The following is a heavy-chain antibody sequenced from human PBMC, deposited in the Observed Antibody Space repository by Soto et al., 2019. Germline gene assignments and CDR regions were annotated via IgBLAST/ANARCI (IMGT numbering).Heavy chain of an antibody. J-gene: IGHJ4*02. CDR3: ARGYCSDTNCFSYLDY. CDR1: GFTFSSYS. V-gene: IGHV3-21*01. D-gene: IGHD2-2*01. Sequence: GGSLRLSCAGSGFTFSSYSMNWVRQAPGKGLEWVSSISSSTTYIYYADSVKGRFTISRDNAKNSLDLQMNSLRAEDTAVYYCARGYCSDTNCFSYLDYWGQGTLVTVSS. CDR2: ISSSTTYI.